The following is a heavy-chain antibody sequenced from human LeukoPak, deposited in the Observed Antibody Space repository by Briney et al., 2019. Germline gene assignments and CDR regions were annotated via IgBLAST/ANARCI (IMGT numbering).Heavy chain of an antibody. V-gene: IGHV4-4*07. CDR2: IYTSGTT. CDR3: ARGRDTVNFDY. D-gene: IGHD5-18*01. J-gene: IGHJ4*02. CDR1: GGSITSYY. Sequence: SETLSLTCTVSGGSITSYYWSWIRQHARKGLEWIGRIYTSGTTNSNPSLKSRVTMSVNTSKNQFSLKLTSVTAADTAVYYCARGRDTVNFDYWGQGTLVTVSS.